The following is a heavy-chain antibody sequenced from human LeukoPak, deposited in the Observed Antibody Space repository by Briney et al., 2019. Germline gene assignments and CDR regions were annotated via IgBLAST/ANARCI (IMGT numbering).Heavy chain of an antibody. CDR1: GGSISSSSYY. CDR3: ARLITMVRGVMDWFDP. J-gene: IGHJ5*02. D-gene: IGHD3-10*01. CDR2: IYYSGST. V-gene: IGHV4-39*01. Sequence: SETLSLTCTVSGGSISSSSYYWGWIRQPPGKGLEWIGSIYYSGSTYYNPSLKRRVTISVDTSKNQFSLKLSSVTAADTAVYYCARLITMVRGVMDWFDPWGQGTLVTVSS.